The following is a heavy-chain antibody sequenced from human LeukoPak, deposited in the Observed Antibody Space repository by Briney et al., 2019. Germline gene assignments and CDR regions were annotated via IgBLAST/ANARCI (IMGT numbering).Heavy chain of an antibody. CDR2: INSDGSST. Sequence: GGSLRLSCAASGFTFSSYWMHWVRQAPGKGLVWVSRINSDGSSTSYADSVKGRFTISRDNAKNTLYPQMNSLRAEDTAVYYCAKGRGYSYGQIDYWGQGTLVTVSS. D-gene: IGHD5-18*01. CDR3: AKGRGYSYGQIDY. J-gene: IGHJ4*02. CDR1: GFTFSSYW. V-gene: IGHV3-74*01.